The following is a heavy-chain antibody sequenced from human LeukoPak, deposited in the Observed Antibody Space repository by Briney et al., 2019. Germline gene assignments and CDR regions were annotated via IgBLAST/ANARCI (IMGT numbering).Heavy chain of an antibody. J-gene: IGHJ5*02. Sequence: SETLSLTCAVYGGSFSGYYWSWIRQPPGKGLEWIGEINHSGSTNYNPSLKSRVTISVDTSKNQFSLKLSSVTAADTAVYYCARGPYSSSWYVGWFGPWGQGTLVTVSS. CDR1: GGSFSGYY. V-gene: IGHV4-34*01. D-gene: IGHD6-13*01. CDR2: INHSGST. CDR3: ARGPYSSSWYVGWFGP.